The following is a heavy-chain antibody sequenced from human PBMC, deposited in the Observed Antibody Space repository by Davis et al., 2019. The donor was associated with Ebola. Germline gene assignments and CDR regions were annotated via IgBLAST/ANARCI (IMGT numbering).Heavy chain of an antibody. J-gene: IGHJ6*02. CDR3: ARDMDIVVVPAVMGPYYYYYGMDV. CDR2: INPSGGST. D-gene: IGHD2-2*03. V-gene: IGHV1-46*01. Sequence: ASVKVSCKASGGTFCSYAISWVRQAPGQGLEWMGIINPSGGSTSYAQKFQGRVTMTRDTSTSTVYMELSSLRSEDTAVYYCARDMDIVVVPAVMGPYYYYYGMDVWGQGTTVTVSS. CDR1: GGTFCSYA.